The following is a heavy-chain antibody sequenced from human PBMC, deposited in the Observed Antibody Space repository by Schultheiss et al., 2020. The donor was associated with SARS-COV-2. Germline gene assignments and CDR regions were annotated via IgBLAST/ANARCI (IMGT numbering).Heavy chain of an antibody. V-gene: IGHV4-31*11. CDR2: IYYSGST. CDR1: GGSISSGGYS. CDR3: ARDGRGGFGDY. J-gene: IGHJ4*02. D-gene: IGHD3-10*01. Sequence: SETLSLTCAVSGGSISSGGYSWSWIRQPPGKGLEWIGYIYYSGSTYYNPSLKSRVTISVDTSKNQFSLKLSSVTAADTAVYYCARDGRGGFGDYWGQGTLVTVSS.